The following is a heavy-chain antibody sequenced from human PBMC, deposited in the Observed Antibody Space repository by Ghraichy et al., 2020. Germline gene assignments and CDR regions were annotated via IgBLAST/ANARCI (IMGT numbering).Heavy chain of an antibody. Sequence: GGSLRLSCVDSGFNFTDGWMNWVRQAPGKGLEWVGRIESKTDGGTTDYSAAVKGRFTISRDDSRNTLYLEMKNVKTDDTAVYFCTNLFDAWGQGTLVIVSS. J-gene: IGHJ5*02. V-gene: IGHV3-15*07. CDR2: IESKTDGGTT. CDR1: GFNFTDGW. CDR3: TNLFDA.